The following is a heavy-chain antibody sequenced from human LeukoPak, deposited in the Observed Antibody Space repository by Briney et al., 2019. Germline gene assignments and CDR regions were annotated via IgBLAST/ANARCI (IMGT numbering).Heavy chain of an antibody. CDR1: GFTFSSYW. CDR3: ARDGLSIPYYYDSSGYSPFDY. D-gene: IGHD3-22*01. V-gene: IGHV3-7*01. CDR2: IKQDGSEK. J-gene: IGHJ4*02. Sequence: GGSLRLSCAASGFTFSSYWMSWVRQAPGKGLEWVANIKQDGSEKYYVDSVKGRFTISRDNAKNSLYLQMNSLRAEDTAVHYCARDGLSIPYYYDSSGYSPFDYWGQGTLVTVSS.